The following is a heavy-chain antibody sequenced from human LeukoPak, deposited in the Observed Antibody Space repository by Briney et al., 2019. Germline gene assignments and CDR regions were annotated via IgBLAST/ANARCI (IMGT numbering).Heavy chain of an antibody. Sequence: ASVKVSCKASGYTFADYFIQWARQAPGQGLEWVGRINCNSGGTEYAQKFQGRVTMTRDTSINTAYVEVSSLKSDDTAVYYCARDLTSTPNWEFDYWGQGTLVTVSS. CDR3: ARDLTSTPNWEFDY. V-gene: IGHV1-2*06. CDR1: GYTFADYF. D-gene: IGHD1-26*01. J-gene: IGHJ4*02. CDR2: INCNSGGT.